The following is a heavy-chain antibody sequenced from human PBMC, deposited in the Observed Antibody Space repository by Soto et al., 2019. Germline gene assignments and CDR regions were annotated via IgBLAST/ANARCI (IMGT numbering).Heavy chain of an antibody. V-gene: IGHV5-51*01. CDR3: ARDMAHYDFWGHNERGLDV. J-gene: IGHJ6*02. CDR2: IYPGDSDT. D-gene: IGHD3-3*01. CDR1: GYSFTSYW. Sequence: PGESLKISCKGSGYSFTSYWIGWVSQMPGKGLEWMAIIYPGDSDTRYSPSFQGQVTITADKSISTAYLQWSSLKASDTALYYCARDMAHYDFWGHNERGLDVWGQGTAVTVSS.